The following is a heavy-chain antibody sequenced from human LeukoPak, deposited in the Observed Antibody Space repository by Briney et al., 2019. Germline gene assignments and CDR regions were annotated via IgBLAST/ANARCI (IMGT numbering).Heavy chain of an antibody. CDR2: ISVSGGST. D-gene: IGHD3-22*01. CDR1: GCTFSSYA. Sequence: AGSLRLSCAASGCTFSSYALSWVRQAPGKGLEWVSAISVSGGSTYYADSVKSRFTISRDNSKNTLYLQMNSLRAEDTAVYYCAKGVESYDSSGLFDYWGQGTLVTVSS. CDR3: AKGVESYDSSGLFDY. J-gene: IGHJ4*02. V-gene: IGHV3-23*01.